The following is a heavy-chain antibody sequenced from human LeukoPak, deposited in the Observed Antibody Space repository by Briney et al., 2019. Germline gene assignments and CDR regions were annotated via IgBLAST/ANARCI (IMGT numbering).Heavy chain of an antibody. CDR1: GGTFSSYA. V-gene: IGHV1-69*04. CDR3: ARATYYYGSGSYYPQDDAFDI. D-gene: IGHD3-10*01. J-gene: IGHJ3*02. CDR2: IIPILGIA. Sequence: SVKVSCKASGGTFSSYAISWVRQAPGQGLEWMGRIIPILGIANYAQKFQGRVTITADKSTSTDYMELSSLRSEDTAVYYCARATYYYGSGSYYPQDDAFDIWGQGTMVTVSS.